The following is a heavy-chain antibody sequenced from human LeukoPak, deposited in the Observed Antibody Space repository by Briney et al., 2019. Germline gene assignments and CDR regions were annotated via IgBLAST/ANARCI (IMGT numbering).Heavy chain of an antibody. D-gene: IGHD6-13*01. J-gene: IGHJ5*02. Sequence: EASVTVSCKASGYTFTGYYMHWVRQAPGQGLEWMGWINPNSGGTNYAQKFQGRVTMTRDTSISTAYMELSRLRSDDTAVYYCASKRSSSSWYEWFDPWGQGTLVTVSS. CDR2: INPNSGGT. V-gene: IGHV1-2*02. CDR3: ASKRSSSSWYEWFDP. CDR1: GYTFTGYY.